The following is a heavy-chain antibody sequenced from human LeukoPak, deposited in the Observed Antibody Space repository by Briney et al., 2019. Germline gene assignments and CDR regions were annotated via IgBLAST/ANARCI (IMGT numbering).Heavy chain of an antibody. V-gene: IGHV3-23*01. D-gene: IGHD5-24*01. CDR1: GFTFRDFA. CDR2: ISGGGDGT. Sequence: PGGSLRLSCVASGFTFRDFALTWVRQAPGKGLEWVSAISGGGDGTWDADSVKGRFTISRDNSKNTLYLQMNSLRVDDTAVYYCAKDSRWLDLNFDYWGQGTLVTDSS. CDR3: AKDSRWLDLNFDY. J-gene: IGHJ4*02.